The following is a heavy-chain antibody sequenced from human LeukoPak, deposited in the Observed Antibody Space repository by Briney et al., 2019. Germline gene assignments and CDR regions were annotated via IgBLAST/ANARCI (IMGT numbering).Heavy chain of an antibody. CDR2: ISSSSNYM. V-gene: IGHV3-21*01. CDR3: ARGLISSGYSPYFDY. J-gene: IGHJ4*02. CDR1: GLTFSSSS. D-gene: IGHD3-22*01. Sequence: GGSLRLSCAAPGLTFSSSSMNWVRQAPGKGLEWVSSISSSSNYMYYTDSVKGRFTIFRDNAENSLYLQMNSLRIEDTAVYYCARGLISSGYSPYFDYWGQGTLVTVSS.